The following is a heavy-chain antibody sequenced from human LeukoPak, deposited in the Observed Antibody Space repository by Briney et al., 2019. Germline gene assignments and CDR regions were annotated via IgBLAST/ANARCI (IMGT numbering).Heavy chain of an antibody. D-gene: IGHD5-18*01. CDR1: GGSFSGYY. CDR3: AGASWHTAMVKIGPNRRKYYFDY. V-gene: IGHV4-34*01. CDR2: INHSGST. J-gene: IGHJ4*02. Sequence: PSETLSLTCAVYGGSFSGYYWSWIRQTPGKGLEWIGEINHSGSTNYNPSLKSRVTISVDTSKNQFSLKLSSVTAADTAVYYCAGASWHTAMVKIGPNRRKYYFDYWGQGTLVTVSS.